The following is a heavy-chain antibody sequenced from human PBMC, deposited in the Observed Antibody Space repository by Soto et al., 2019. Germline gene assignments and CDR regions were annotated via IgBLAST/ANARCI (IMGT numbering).Heavy chain of an antibody. Sequence: GESLKISCKGSGYSFTSYWIGWVRQMPGKGLEWMGIIYPGDSDTRYSPSFQGQVTISADKSISTAYLQWSSLKASDTAMYYCARGLPSGYDPYYFDYWGQGTLVTVSS. CDR2: IYPGDSDT. D-gene: IGHD5-12*01. CDR1: GYSFTSYW. V-gene: IGHV5-51*01. J-gene: IGHJ4*02. CDR3: ARGLPSGYDPYYFDY.